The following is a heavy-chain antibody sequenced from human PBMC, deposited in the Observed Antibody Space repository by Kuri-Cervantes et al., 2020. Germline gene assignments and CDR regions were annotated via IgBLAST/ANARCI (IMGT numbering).Heavy chain of an antibody. Sequence: SETLSLTCTVSGDSISSGGYYWSWIRQHPGKGLEWIGYIYYSGSTYYNPSLKSRVTISVDTSKNQFSLKLSSVTAADTAVYYCARVRVVVAATHYYYYGMDVWGQGTTVTVSS. D-gene: IGHD2-15*01. CDR1: GDSISSGGYY. CDR3: ARVRVVVAATHYYYYGMDV. V-gene: IGHV4-31*03. CDR2: IYYSGST. J-gene: IGHJ6*02.